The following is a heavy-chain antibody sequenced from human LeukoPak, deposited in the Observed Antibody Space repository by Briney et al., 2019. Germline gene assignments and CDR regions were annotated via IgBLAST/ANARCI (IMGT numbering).Heavy chain of an antibody. CDR2: VDPEDGET. J-gene: IGHJ4*02. CDR3: ATMADSTRGFG. D-gene: IGHD3-22*01. V-gene: IGHV1-69-2*01. Sequence: ASVKISCKGSGYTFTDYYMHWVQQAPGKGLEWMGLVDPEDGETIYAEKFQGRVTITADTSTDTAYMELSSLRSEDTAVYYCATMADSTRGFGWGQGTLVTVSS. CDR1: GYTFTDYY.